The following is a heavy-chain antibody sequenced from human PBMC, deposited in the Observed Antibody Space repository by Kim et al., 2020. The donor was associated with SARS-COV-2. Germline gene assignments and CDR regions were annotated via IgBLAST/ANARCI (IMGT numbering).Heavy chain of an antibody. V-gene: IGHV7-4-1*02. CDR2: FNPNTGNP. CDR1: GYTFTSYA. CDR3: ARDFPPIRYYDSRGVIDY. J-gene: IGHJ4*02. Sequence: ASVKVSCKASGYTFTSYAMKWVRQAPGQGLEWMGWFNPNTGNPTYPQGFTGRFVFSLDTSVSTAYLQIRSLKAEDTAVYYCARDFPPIRYYDSRGVIDYWGEGPLVTVST. D-gene: IGHD3-22*01.